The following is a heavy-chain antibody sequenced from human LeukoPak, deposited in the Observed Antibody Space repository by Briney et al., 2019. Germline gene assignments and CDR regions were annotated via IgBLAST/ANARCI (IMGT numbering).Heavy chain of an antibody. CDR1: GGSFSGYY. V-gene: IGHV4-34*01. Sequence: SETLSLTCAVYGGSFSGYYWSWIRQPPGKGLEWIGEINHSGSTDYNPSLKSRVTISVDTSKNQFSLKLSSVTAADTAVYYCARGPRITIFGVVYPYTPWGQGTLVTVSS. CDR2: INHSGST. J-gene: IGHJ5*02. CDR3: ARGPRITIFGVVYPYTP. D-gene: IGHD3-3*01.